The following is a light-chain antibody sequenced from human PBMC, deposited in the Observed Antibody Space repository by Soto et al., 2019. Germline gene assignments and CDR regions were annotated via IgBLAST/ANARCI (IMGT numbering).Light chain of an antibody. J-gene: IGKJ1*01. CDR1: QSVITH. CDR2: DAS. V-gene: IGKV3-11*01. Sequence: DIVVIQYPATLSLSPGERATLSCRASQSVITHFAWYQDIRCQAPMLLIYDASTRATGLPPRFSGSGSGTDFTRTIRSPEPQDSAVYYCHQRSKWPQTFGQGTTVASK. CDR3: HQRSKWPQT.